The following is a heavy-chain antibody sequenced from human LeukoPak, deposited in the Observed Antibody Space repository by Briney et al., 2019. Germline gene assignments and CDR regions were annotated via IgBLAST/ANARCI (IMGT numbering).Heavy chain of an antibody. CDR3: ARHINFDY. Sequence: GGSLRLSCAASGFTFSSYVMTWVRQAPGIGLVWVSTISAGGGSTYYADSVKGRFTISRDNSENSLYLEMNSLRTEDTALYYCARHINFDYWGQGALVTVSS. V-gene: IGHV3-23*01. J-gene: IGHJ4*02. CDR1: GFTFSSYV. D-gene: IGHD2-21*01. CDR2: ISAGGGST.